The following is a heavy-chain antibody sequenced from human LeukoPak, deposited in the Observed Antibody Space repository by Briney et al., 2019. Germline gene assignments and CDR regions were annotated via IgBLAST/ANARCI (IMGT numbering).Heavy chain of an antibody. CDR2: IRYDGSNK. Sequence: GGSLRLSCAASGFTFSSYGMHWVRQAPGKGLEWVAFIRYDGSNKYYADSVKGRFTISRDNSKNTLYLQMNSLRAEDTALYYCARASASAPNYYYYYMDVWGKGTTVTVSS. CDR1: GFTFSSYG. V-gene: IGHV3-30*02. J-gene: IGHJ6*03. CDR3: ARASASAPNYYYYYMDV. D-gene: IGHD6-25*01.